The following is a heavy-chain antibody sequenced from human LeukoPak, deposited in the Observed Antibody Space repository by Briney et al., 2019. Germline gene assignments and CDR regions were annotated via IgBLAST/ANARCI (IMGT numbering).Heavy chain of an antibody. D-gene: IGHD2-15*01. CDR3: ARVPVVVVAAREGY. CDR1: GGSISSSSYY. Sequence: SETLSLTCTVSGGSISSSSYYWGWIRQPPGKGLEWIGSIYYSGSTYYNPSLKSRVTISVDTSKNQFSLKLSSVTAADTAVYYCARVPVVVVAAREGYWGQGTLVTVSS. CDR2: IYYSGST. J-gene: IGHJ4*02. V-gene: IGHV4-39*07.